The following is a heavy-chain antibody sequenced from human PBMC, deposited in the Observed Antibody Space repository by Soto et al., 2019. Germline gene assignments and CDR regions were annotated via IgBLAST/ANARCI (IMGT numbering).Heavy chain of an antibody. V-gene: IGHV1-58*01. CDR1: GFTFTSSA. D-gene: IGHD3-22*01. Sequence: SAKVSCKASGFTFTSSAVQWVRQARGQRLEWIGWIVVGSGNTNYAQKFQERVTITRDMSTSTAYMELSSLRSEDTAVYYCAARVHYYDSSGPGDYWGQGTLVTVSS. CDR2: IVVGSGNT. J-gene: IGHJ4*02. CDR3: AARVHYYDSSGPGDY.